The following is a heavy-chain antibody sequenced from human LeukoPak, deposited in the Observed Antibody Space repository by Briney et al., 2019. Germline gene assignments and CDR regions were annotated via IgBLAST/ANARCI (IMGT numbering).Heavy chain of an antibody. CDR3: ARAKDSGYDYVVHY. Sequence: PSETLSLTCAVYGGSFSGYYWSWIRQPPGKGLEWIGEINHSGSTNYNPSLKSRVTISVDTSKNQFSLKLSSVTAADTAVYYCARAKDSGYDYVVHYWGQGTLVTVSS. V-gene: IGHV4-34*01. CDR1: GGSFSGYY. D-gene: IGHD5-12*01. J-gene: IGHJ4*02. CDR2: INHSGST.